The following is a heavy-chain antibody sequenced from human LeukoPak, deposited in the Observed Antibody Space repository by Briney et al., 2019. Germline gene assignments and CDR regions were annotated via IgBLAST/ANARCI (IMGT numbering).Heavy chain of an antibody. D-gene: IGHD4-11*01. CDR2: IRYDGSNK. V-gene: IGHV3-30*02. CDR1: GFTFSSYG. Sequence: GGSLRLSCAASGFTFSSYGMHWVRQAPGKGLEWVAFIRYDGSNKYYADSVKGRFTISRDNSKNTLYLQMNSLRAEDTAVYYCAKWAVTTGVLWFDPWGQRTLVTVSS. J-gene: IGHJ5*02. CDR3: AKWAVTTGVLWFDP.